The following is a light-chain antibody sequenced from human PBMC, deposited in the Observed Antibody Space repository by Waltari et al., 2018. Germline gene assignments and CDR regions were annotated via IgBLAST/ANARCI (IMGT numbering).Light chain of an antibody. CDR1: SSDVGAYDH. V-gene: IGLV2-14*01. Sequence: QSALTQPASVSGSPGQSITISCTGTSSDVGAYDHVSWFQQPPGKAPQFIIFEVVNRPSGISNRFSGSKSGNTASLTMSGLQAEDEADYFCYSYTSSTTLIFGGGTKLTVL. CDR3: YSYTSSTTLI. CDR2: EVV. J-gene: IGLJ2*01.